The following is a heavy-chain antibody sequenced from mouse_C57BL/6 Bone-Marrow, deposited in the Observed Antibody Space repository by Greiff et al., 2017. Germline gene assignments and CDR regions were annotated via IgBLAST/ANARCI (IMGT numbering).Heavy chain of an antibody. D-gene: IGHD2-1*01. V-gene: IGHV5-17*01. CDR1: GFTFSDYG. J-gene: IGHJ4*01. Sequence: QGVASGGGLVKPGGSLKLSCAASGFTFSDYGMHWVRQAPEKGLEWVAYISSGSSTIYYADTVKGRFTISSDNAKNTLFLQMTSLRSEDTAMYYCAGRALLWSVYAMDYWGQGTSVTVSS. CDR2: ISSGSSTI. CDR3: AGRALLWSVYAMDY.